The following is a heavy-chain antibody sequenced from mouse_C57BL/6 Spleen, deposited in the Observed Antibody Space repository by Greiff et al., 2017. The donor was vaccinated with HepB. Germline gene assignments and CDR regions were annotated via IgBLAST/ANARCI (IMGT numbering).Heavy chain of an antibody. CDR1: GFTFSSYA. CDR2: ISDGGSYT. J-gene: IGHJ3*01. D-gene: IGHD4-1*01. CDR3: ARWLTGTMAWFAY. V-gene: IGHV5-4*03. Sequence: EVNLVESGGGLVKPGGSLKLSCAASGFTFSSYAMSWVRQTPEKRLEWVATISDGGSYTYYPDNVKGRFTISRDNAKNNLYLQMSHLKSEDTAMYYCARWLTGTMAWFAYWGQGTLVTVSA.